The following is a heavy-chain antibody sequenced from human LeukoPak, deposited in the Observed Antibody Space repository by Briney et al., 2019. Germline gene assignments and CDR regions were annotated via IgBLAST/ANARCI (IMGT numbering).Heavy chain of an antibody. CDR1: GYTFTSYG. J-gene: IGHJ4*02. CDR3: ARSTCSGGSCFFDY. V-gene: IGHV1-46*01. Sequence: GASVKVSCKASGYTFTSYGISWVRQTPGQGLEWMGIINPSDGSTSYPQKFQGRVTLTRDMSTGTVYMELSSLRSEDTAVFYCARSTCSGGSCFFDYWGQGTLVTVSS. D-gene: IGHD2-15*01. CDR2: INPSDGST.